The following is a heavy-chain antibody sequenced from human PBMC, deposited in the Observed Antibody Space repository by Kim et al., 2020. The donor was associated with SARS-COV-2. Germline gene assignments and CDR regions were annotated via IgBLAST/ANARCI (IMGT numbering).Heavy chain of an antibody. D-gene: IGHD2-15*01. CDR2: ISYDGSNK. CDR1: GFTFSSYG. Sequence: GGSLRLSCAASGFTFSSYGMHWVRQAPGKGLEWVAVISYDGSNKYYADSVKGRFTISRDNSKNTLYLQMNSLRAEDTAVYYCAKADCSGGSCYIEKYYYYYGMDVWGQGTTVTVSS. CDR3: AKADCSGGSCYIEKYYYYYGMDV. V-gene: IGHV3-30*18. J-gene: IGHJ6*02.